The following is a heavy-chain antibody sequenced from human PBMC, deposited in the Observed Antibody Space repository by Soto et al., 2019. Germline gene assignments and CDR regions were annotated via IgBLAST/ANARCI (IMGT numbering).Heavy chain of an antibody. J-gene: IGHJ5*02. CDR1: GFTFSSYW. Sequence: GGSLRLSCAASGFTFSSYWMSWVRQAPGKGLEWVANIKQDGSEKYYVDSVKGRFTISRDNAKNSLYLQMNSLRAEDTAVYYCARDFYTVTTIQYNWFDPWGQGTLVTVSS. D-gene: IGHD4-17*01. V-gene: IGHV3-7*01. CDR3: ARDFYTVTTIQYNWFDP. CDR2: IKQDGSEK.